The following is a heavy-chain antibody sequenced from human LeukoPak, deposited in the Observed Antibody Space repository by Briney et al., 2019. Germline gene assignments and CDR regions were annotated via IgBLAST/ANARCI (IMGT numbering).Heavy chain of an antibody. CDR3: ARGGAAMAYY. CDR2: INSDGSST. J-gene: IGHJ4*02. D-gene: IGHD5-18*01. Sequence: PGGSLRLSCSASVLSFSNYWMHWVRQAPGRGRRWVSRINSDGSSTSYADSVKGRFTISRDNAKNTLYLQMNSLRAEDTAVYYCARGGAAMAYYWGQGTLVTVSS. CDR1: VLSFSNYW. V-gene: IGHV3-74*01.